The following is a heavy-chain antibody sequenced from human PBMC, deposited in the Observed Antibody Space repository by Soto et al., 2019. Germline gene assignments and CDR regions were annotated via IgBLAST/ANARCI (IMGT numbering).Heavy chain of an antibody. J-gene: IGHJ5*02. V-gene: IGHV4-31*03. Sequence: SATLSLTCTVSGASISSGGYDWSWIRPHPGKGLEWIGSIYSSGRTYYNPSLKSRVTISVDTSKNQFPLKLSSVTAADTAVYYCARSGYYGFNWLDPWGQGTLVTVSS. CDR3: ARSGYYGFNWLDP. CDR2: IYSSGRT. CDR1: GASISSGGYD. D-gene: IGHD3-22*01.